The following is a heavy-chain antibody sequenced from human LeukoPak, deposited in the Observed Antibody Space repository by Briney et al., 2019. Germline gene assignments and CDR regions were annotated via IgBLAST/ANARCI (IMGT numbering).Heavy chain of an antibody. CDR2: IYPGDSDT. CDR1: GYSFTSYW. Sequence: GESLKISCKGSGYSFTSYWIGWVRQLPGKGLEWMGIIYPGDSDTRYSPSFQGQVTISADKSISTAYLQWSSLKATDTAMYYCARTEGSSWHEEDYWGQGTLLTVSS. D-gene: IGHD6-13*01. CDR3: ARTEGSSWHEEDY. J-gene: IGHJ4*02. V-gene: IGHV5-51*01.